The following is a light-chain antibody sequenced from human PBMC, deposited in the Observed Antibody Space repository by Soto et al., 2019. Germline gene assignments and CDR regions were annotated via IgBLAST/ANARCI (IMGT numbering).Light chain of an antibody. CDR3: QQYGSSGT. Sequence: EIVLTQSPATLSSFPGDRVTLSCRASQAVNTRLAWYQHKPGQAPMLLIYGASNRATGIPDRFSGSGSGTDFTLTISRLEPQDFAVYYCQQYGSSGTFGQGTKVDIK. J-gene: IGKJ1*01. CDR2: GAS. CDR1: QAVNTR. V-gene: IGKV3-20*01.